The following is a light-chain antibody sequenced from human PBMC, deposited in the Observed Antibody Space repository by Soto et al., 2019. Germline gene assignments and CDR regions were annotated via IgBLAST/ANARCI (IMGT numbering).Light chain of an antibody. V-gene: IGKV1-39*01. J-gene: IGKJ2*01. CDR3: QQSLGIPYT. CDR2: AAS. CDR1: QSITGY. Sequence: IQMTQSTSSLAAYVGDRVTITCRASQSITGYLNWYQQKPGKAPKLLIYAASSLQSGVPSRFSGSGSGTDFTLTISSLQRDDFATYFCQQSLGIPYTFGQGTRLETK.